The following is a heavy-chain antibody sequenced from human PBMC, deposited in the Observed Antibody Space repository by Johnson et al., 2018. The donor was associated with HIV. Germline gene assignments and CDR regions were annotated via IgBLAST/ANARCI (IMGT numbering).Heavy chain of an antibody. D-gene: IGHD3-10*01. J-gene: IGHJ3*01. V-gene: IGHV3-48*04. Sequence: VQLVESGGGVVQPGGSLRLSCAASGFTLRSYGMHWVRQAPGTGLEWVSYISSSGSTIYYADSVKGRFTISRDNAKHSLYLQMNGLRVDDTAVYYCAREGVGTLDFTTSVRRVKSAFDVWGQGTMVTVSS. CDR1: GFTLRSYG. CDR2: ISSSGSTI. CDR3: AREGVGTLDFTTSVRRVKSAFDV.